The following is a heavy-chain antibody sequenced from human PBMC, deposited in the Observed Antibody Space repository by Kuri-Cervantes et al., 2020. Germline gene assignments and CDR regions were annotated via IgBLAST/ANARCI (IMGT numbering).Heavy chain of an antibody. Sequence: SETLSLTCTVSGGSISSSSYYWGWSRQPPGKGLEWIGSIYYSGSTYYNPSLKSRVTISVDTSKNHFSLKLSSVTAADTAVYYCARWELQPKDAFDIWGQGTMVTVSS. CDR3: ARWELQPKDAFDI. D-gene: IGHD1-26*01. J-gene: IGHJ3*02. CDR2: IYYSGST. V-gene: IGHV4-39*01. CDR1: GGSISSSSYY.